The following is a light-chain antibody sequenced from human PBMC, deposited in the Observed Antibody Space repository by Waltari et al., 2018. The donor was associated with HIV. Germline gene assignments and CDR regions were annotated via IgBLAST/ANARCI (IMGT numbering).Light chain of an antibody. CDR2: RAS. CDR3: QEYKSFYVN. Sequence: DIQVTQSPSTLSASVGDRVTITCRARQDLSNWLAWYQQKPGKAPKLLIYRASTLESGVPSRFSGSGSGTEFTLTISSLQPDDFATYYCQEYKSFYVNFGQGTKLEIK. V-gene: IGKV1-5*03. J-gene: IGKJ2*01. CDR1: QDLSNW.